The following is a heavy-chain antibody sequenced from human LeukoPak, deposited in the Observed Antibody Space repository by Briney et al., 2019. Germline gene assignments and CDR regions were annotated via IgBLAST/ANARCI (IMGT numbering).Heavy chain of an antibody. J-gene: IGHJ6*03. CDR3: ARAELFFGNYYMDV. CDR1: GGSISSYS. D-gene: IGHD3-3*01. V-gene: IGHV4-4*07. CDR2: IYTRGTT. Sequence: PSETLSLTCTVSGGSISSYSWSWIRQSAGKGLEWIGRIYTRGTTNYNPSLKSRVTMSVDTSKNQFSLKLSSVTAADTAVYYCARAELFFGNYYMDVWGKGTTVTVSS.